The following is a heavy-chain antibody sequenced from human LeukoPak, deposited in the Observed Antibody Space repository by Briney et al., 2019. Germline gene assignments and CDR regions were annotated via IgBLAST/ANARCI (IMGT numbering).Heavy chain of an antibody. CDR3: ARRLVAYSSSWYYYYYYMDV. J-gene: IGHJ6*03. Sequence: PSETLSLTCAVYGGSFSGYYWSWIRQPPGKGLEWIGEINHSGSTNYNPSLKSRVTISVDTSKNQFSLKLSSVTAADTAVYYCARRLVAYSSSWYYYYYYMDVWGKGTTVTVSS. D-gene: IGHD6-13*01. V-gene: IGHV4-34*01. CDR1: GGSFSGYY. CDR2: INHSGST.